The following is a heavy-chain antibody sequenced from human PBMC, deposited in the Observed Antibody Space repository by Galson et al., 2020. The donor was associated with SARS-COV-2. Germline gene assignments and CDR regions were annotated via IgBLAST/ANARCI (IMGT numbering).Heavy chain of an antibody. CDR2: ISYDGTKE. Sequence: GGSLRLSCAASGFIFGNYGIHWVRQAPGKGLEWVAVISYDGTKENYADSVKGRFTISRDNSKNTVSLQMNSLRADDTAVYYCARVIAAARFYYFGLDVWGQGTTVSVSS. D-gene: IGHD6-13*01. CDR1: GFIFGNYG. CDR3: ARVIAAARFYYFGLDV. V-gene: IGHV3-30*04. J-gene: IGHJ6*02.